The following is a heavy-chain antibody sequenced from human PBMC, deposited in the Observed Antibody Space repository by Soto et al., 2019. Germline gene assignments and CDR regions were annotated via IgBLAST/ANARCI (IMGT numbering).Heavy chain of an antibody. CDR2: IYYSGTT. Sequence: QVQLQESGPGLVKPSETLSLTCAVSGDSVSNDNYYWSWIRQPPGKGLEWIGYIYYSGTTNYNSYLKPRLSLSVDMSKNQFSLKLASVTAADTAVYFCARSQRGRTAFTFDYWGQGALVTVSS. CDR3: ARSQRGRTAFTFDY. J-gene: IGHJ4*02. CDR1: GDSVSNDNYY. V-gene: IGHV4-61*01. D-gene: IGHD3-16*01.